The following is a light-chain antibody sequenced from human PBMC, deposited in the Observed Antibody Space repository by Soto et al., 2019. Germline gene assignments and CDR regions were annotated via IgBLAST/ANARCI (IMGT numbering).Light chain of an antibody. CDR2: DAS. CDR1: QSVSSY. J-gene: IGKJ1*01. Sequence: EIVLTQSPATLSLSPGERATLSCRASQSVSSYLAWYQQKPGQAPRLLIYDASNRATGIPARFSGSGSGTDFTLPISSLEPEDFAVYYCQQRSNWPPWTFGQGTKVQLK. V-gene: IGKV3-11*01. CDR3: QQRSNWPPWT.